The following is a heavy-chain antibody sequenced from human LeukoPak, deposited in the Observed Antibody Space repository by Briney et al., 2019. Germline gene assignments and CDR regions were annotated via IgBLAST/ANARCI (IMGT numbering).Heavy chain of an antibody. D-gene: IGHD6-13*01. CDR2: IRYDGSNK. CDR3: AKESGSSWELDY. V-gene: IGHV3-30*02. CDR1: GFTFSSYG. Sequence: TGGSLRLSCAASGFTFSSYGMHWVRQAPGKGLEWVAFIRYDGSNKYYADSVKGRFTISRDNSKNTLYLQINSLRAEDTAVYYCAKESGSSWELDYWGQGTLVTVSS. J-gene: IGHJ4*02.